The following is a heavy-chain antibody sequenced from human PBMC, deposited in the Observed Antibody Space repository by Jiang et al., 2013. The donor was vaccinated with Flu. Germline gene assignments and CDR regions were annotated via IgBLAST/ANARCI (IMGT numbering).Heavy chain of an antibody. CDR2: IYYSGST. D-gene: IGHD1-26*01. CDR3: ARHQTLYSIFDY. J-gene: IGHJ4*02. Sequence: EWIGYIYYSGSTNYNPPSKSRVTISVDTSKNQFSLKLNSVTAADTAVYYCARHQTLYSIFDYWGQGTLVTVSS. V-gene: IGHV4-59*08.